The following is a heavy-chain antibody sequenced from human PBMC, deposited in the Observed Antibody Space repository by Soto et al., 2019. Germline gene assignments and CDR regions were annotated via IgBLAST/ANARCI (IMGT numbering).Heavy chain of an antibody. J-gene: IGHJ4*02. CDR2: ISFDTSNS. CDR3: MTPGTSDHSDY. Sequence: VQLVESGGGVVQPGNSLRLSCAVSGIVFSSFGMHWVRQAPGKGLEWVAVISFDTSNSYYADSVNGRFTISRDNSKNLLFLQMEGLRPEDTAVYWCMTPGTSDHSDYWGRGTLVTVSA. CDR1: GIVFSSFG. V-gene: IGHV3-30*03. D-gene: IGHD2-8*02.